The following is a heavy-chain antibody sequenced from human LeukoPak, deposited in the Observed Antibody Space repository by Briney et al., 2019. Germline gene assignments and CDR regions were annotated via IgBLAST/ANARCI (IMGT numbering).Heavy chain of an antibody. CDR3: ARDQKHWNYFSRSNYYYCGMDV. CDR2: IIPILGIA. CDR1: GGTFSSYA. Sequence: ASVKVSCKASGGTFSSYAISWVRQAPGQGLEWMGRIIPILGIANYAQKFQGRVTITADKSTSTAYMELSSLRSEDTAVYYCARDQKHWNYFSRSNYYYCGMDVWGQGTTVTVSS. D-gene: IGHD1-7*01. V-gene: IGHV1-69*04. J-gene: IGHJ6*02.